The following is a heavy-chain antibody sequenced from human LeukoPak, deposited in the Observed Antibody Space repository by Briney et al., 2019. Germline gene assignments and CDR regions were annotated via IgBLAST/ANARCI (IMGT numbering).Heavy chain of an antibody. D-gene: IGHD3-16*02. J-gene: IGHJ4*02. CDR3: ARAPYVWGSYRSSSSYFDY. V-gene: IGHV3-20*04. Sequence: GGSLRLSCAASGFTFYDYGMSWVRQAPGKGLEWVSGINWNGGSTGYADSVKGRFTISRDNAKNSLYLQMNSLRAEDTALYYCARAPYVWGSYRSSSSYFDYWGQGTLVTVSS. CDR2: INWNGGST. CDR1: GFTFYDYG.